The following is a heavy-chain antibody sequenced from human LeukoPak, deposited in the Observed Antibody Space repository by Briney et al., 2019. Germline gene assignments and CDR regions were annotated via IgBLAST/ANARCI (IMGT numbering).Heavy chain of an antibody. V-gene: IGHV1-24*01. D-gene: IGHD2-15*01. CDR1: GYTLTELS. J-gene: IGHJ4*02. Sequence: ASVNVSCKVSGYTLTELSMHWVRQAPGKGLEWMGGFDPEDGETIYAQKFQGRVTMTEDTSTDTAYMELSSLRSEDTAVYYRATLPRYCSGGSCSDYWGQGTLVTVSS. CDR2: FDPEDGET. CDR3: ATLPRYCSGGSCSDY.